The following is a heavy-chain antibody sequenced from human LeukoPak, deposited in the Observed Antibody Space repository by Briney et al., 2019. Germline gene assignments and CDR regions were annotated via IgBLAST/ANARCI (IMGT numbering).Heavy chain of an antibody. CDR2: IYAGGST. V-gene: IGHV3-53*04. CDR3: ARESSVSGWFIY. CDR1: GFTLSNYF. D-gene: IGHD6-19*01. Sequence: PGGSLRLSCAASGFTLSNYFMGWVRQAPGKGLEWVSGIYAGGSTYYADSVKGRFTLSRHNSENTLSLEMNSLRPEDTALYYCARESSVSGWFIYWGQGTLVTVSS. J-gene: IGHJ4*02.